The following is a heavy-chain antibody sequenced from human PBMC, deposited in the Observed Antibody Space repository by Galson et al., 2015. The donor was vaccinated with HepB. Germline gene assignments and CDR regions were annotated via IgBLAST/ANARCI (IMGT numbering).Heavy chain of an antibody. CDR1: GDSVSSNSAA. CDR3: VRSASGYIDY. V-gene: IGHV6-1*01. CDR2: TYYRSKWYN. J-gene: IGHJ4*02. D-gene: IGHD3-3*01. Sequence: CAISGDSVSSNSAAWNWIRQSPSRGLEWLGRTYYRSKWYNGYAASVKSRITIKPDTSKNQFSLQLNSVTPEDPAVYYCVRSASGYIDYWGQGTLVTVSS.